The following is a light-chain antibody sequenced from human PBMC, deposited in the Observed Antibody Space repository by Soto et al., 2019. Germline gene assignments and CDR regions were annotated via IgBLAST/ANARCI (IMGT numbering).Light chain of an antibody. J-gene: IGLJ1*01. Sequence: QSVLTQPASVSGSPGQSIAISCTGTSRDVGAYNYVSWYQQHPGKAPKLMISEVTNRPSGVSDRFSGSKSGNTASLTISGLQAEDEADYYCSSFTSRFTFVFGTGTKVTVL. CDR1: SRDVGAYNY. V-gene: IGLV2-14*01. CDR2: EVT. CDR3: SSFTSRFTFV.